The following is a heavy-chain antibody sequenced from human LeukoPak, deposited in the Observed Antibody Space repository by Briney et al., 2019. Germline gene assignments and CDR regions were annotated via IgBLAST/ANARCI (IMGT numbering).Heavy chain of an antibody. CDR3: AKALEVTAIFDY. Sequence: PGGSLRLSCAGSGITFSTYWMHWVRQAPGKGLVWVSRINSEGSTISYADSVKGRFTISRDNAKNTLYLQMNSLRAEDTAVYYCAKALEVTAIFDYWGQGTLVTVSS. CDR2: INSEGSTI. D-gene: IGHD2-21*02. CDR1: GITFSTYW. V-gene: IGHV3-74*01. J-gene: IGHJ4*02.